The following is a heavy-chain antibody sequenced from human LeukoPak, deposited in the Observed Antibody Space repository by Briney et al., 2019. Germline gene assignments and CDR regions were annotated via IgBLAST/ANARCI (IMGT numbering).Heavy chain of an antibody. D-gene: IGHD5-18*01. Sequence: SSETLSLTCAVYGGSFSGYYWSWIRQPPGKGLEWIGEINQSGSTNCNPSLKSRVTISVDTSKNQFSLKLSSVTAADTAVYYCARGNRIQLWSMDVWGKGTTVTVSS. J-gene: IGHJ6*03. CDR2: INQSGST. CDR3: ARGNRIQLWSMDV. CDR1: GGSFSGYY. V-gene: IGHV4-34*01.